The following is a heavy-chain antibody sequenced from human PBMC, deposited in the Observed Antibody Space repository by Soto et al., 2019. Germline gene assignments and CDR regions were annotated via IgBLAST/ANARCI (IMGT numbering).Heavy chain of an antibody. CDR1: GYTFTGYY. J-gene: IGHJ6*02. D-gene: IGHD6-19*01. Sequence: ASVKVSCKASGYTFTGYYMHWVRQAPGQGLEWMGWINPNSGGTNYAQKFQGRVTMTRDTSISTAYMELSRLRSDDTSVYYCARVAVPGTDYYYGMDVWGQGTTVTV. CDR3: ARVAVPGTDYYYGMDV. CDR2: INPNSGGT. V-gene: IGHV1-2*02.